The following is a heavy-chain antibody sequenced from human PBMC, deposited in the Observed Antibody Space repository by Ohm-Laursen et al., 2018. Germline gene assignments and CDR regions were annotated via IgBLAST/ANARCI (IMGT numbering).Heavy chain of an antibody. CDR2: ISSSGSTI. V-gene: IGHV3-48*03. CDR1: GFTFSSYE. CDR3: ARVMTTVTVDY. D-gene: IGHD4-17*01. Sequence: SLRLSCTASGFTFSSYEMNWVRQAPGKGLEWVSYISSSGSTIYYAGSVKGRFTISRDNAKNSLYLQMNSLRAEDTAVYYCARVMTTVTVDYWGQGTLVTVSS. J-gene: IGHJ4*02.